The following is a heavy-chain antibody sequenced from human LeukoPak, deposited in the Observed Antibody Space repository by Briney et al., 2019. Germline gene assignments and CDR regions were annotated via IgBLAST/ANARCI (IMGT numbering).Heavy chain of an antibody. D-gene: IGHD5-18*01. CDR2: INSDGSNT. Sequence: PGGSLRLSCAASGFTFSRYWMYWVRQAPGKGLVWVSYINSDGSNTRYADSVKGRFTISRDNAKNTLYLQMNSLRAEDTAVYYCAKDFSERGYSYGYYFDYWGQGTLVTVSS. CDR3: AKDFSERGYSYGYYFDY. J-gene: IGHJ4*02. CDR1: GFTFSRYW. V-gene: IGHV3-74*01.